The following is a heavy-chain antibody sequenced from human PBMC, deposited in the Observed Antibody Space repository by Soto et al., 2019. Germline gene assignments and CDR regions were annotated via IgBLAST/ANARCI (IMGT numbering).Heavy chain of an antibody. CDR3: ARSREFDY. V-gene: IGHV4-30-2*01. CDR2: IFPSGTT. J-gene: IGHJ4*02. Sequence: SETLSLTCGVSGGSLSGATYSWNWIRQPPGKGLEWIGYIFPSGTTYYNPSLKSRVSISIDVSKNQFSLSLRSLTAADTAVYYCARSREFDYWSQGTLVTVSS. CDR1: GGSLSGATYS.